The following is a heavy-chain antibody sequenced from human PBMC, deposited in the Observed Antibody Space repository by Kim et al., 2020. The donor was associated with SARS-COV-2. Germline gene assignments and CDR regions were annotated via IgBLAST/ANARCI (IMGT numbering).Heavy chain of an antibody. CDR3: AKSSGEEWLPNDAFDI. Sequence: GGSLRLSCAASGFTFSSYAMSWVRQAPGKGLEWVSAISGSGGSTYYADSVKGRFTISRDNSKNTLYLQMNSLRAEDTAVYYCAKSSGEEWLPNDAFDIWGQGTMVTVSS. J-gene: IGHJ3*02. D-gene: IGHD3-3*01. V-gene: IGHV3-23*01. CDR2: ISGSGGST. CDR1: GFTFSSYA.